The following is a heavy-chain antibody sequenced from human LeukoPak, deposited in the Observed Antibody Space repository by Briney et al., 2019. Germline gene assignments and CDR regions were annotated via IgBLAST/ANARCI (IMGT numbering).Heavy chain of an antibody. CDR3: TTLRLALAYGVDV. D-gene: IGHD5/OR15-5a*01. CDR1: GFTFSNAW. J-gene: IGHJ6*02. CDR2: IKSETDGETT. Sequence: GGSLRLSCAASGFTFSNAWMSWVRQAPGQGLEWIGRIKSETDGETTEYAAPVKGRFTISRDDSKNTLYLQMNSLKTEDTAVYYCTTLRLALAYGVDVWGQGTTVTVSS. V-gene: IGHV3-15*01.